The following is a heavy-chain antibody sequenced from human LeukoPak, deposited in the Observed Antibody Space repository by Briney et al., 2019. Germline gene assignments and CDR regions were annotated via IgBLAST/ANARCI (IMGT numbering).Heavy chain of an antibody. CDR2: ISYDGSNK. CDR3: AKVSDRFMVRGLDY. D-gene: IGHD3-10*01. CDR1: GFTFSSYG. J-gene: IGHJ4*02. V-gene: IGHV3-30*18. Sequence: GGSLRLSCAASGFTFSSYGMHWVRQAPGKGLEWVAVISYDGSNKYYADSVKGRFTISRDNSKNTLYLQVNSLRAEDTAVYYCAKVSDRFMVRGLDYWGQGTLVTVSS.